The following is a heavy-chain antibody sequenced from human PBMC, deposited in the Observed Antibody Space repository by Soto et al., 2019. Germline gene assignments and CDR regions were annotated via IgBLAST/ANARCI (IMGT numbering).Heavy chain of an antibody. J-gene: IGHJ4*02. CDR1: GFTFSSYA. CDR3: AEGSKYYDILTGFDY. CDR2: ISGSGGST. V-gene: IGHV3-23*01. Sequence: GGSLRLSCAASGFTFSSYAMSWVRQAPGKGLEWVSAISGSGGSTYYADSVKGRFTISRDNSKNTLYLQMNSLRAEDTAVYYCAEGSKYYDILTGFDYWGQGTLVTVSS. D-gene: IGHD3-9*01.